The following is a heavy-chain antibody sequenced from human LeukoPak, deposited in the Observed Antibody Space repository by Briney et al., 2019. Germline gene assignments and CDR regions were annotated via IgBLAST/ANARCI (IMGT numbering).Heavy chain of an antibody. CDR2: ISSSGTTI. D-gene: IGHD4-17*01. Sequence: GGSLRLSCAASGFTFSDYYMSWIRQAPGKGLEWLSYISSSGTTIYYADSVKGRFTISRDNAKNSLYLQMNSLRAEDTAVYYCAKLKTTVTTYDAFDIWRQGTMVTVSS. CDR3: AKLKTTVTTYDAFDI. V-gene: IGHV3-11*04. CDR1: GFTFSDYY. J-gene: IGHJ3*02.